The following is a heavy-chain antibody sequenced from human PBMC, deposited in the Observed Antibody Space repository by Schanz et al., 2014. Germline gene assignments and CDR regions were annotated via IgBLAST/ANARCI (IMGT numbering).Heavy chain of an antibody. J-gene: IGHJ4*02. CDR2: INPSGGST. V-gene: IGHV1-46*03. CDR1: GYTFTSYY. Sequence: QVQLVQSGVEVKRPGASVKVSCEASGYTFTSYYMHWVRQAPGQGLEWMGIINPSGGSTSYAQKFQGRVTMTRDTSTSTVYMELSSLRSEDTAVYYCARDGEAAAGCDYWGQGTLVTVSS. D-gene: IGHD6-13*01. CDR3: ARDGEAAAGCDY.